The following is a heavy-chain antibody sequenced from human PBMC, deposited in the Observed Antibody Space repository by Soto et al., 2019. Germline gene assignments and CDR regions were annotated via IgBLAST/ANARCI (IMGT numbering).Heavy chain of an antibody. CDR3: ARSPYVDTAMVFGYYYYYGMDV. D-gene: IGHD5-18*01. CDR2: IYYSGST. J-gene: IGHJ6*02. V-gene: IGHV4-59*01. Sequence: SETLSLTCTVSGGSISSYYWSWIRQPPGKGLEWIGYIYYSGSTNYNPSLKSRVTISVDTSKNQFSLKLSSVTAADTAVYYCARSPYVDTAMVFGYYYYYGMDVWGQGTTVTVSS. CDR1: GGSISSYY.